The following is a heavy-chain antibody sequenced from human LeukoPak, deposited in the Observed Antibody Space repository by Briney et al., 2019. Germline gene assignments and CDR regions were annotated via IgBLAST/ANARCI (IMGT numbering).Heavy chain of an antibody. Sequence: SGGSLRLSCAASGFTFSTYAMHWVRQAPGKGLEWVAVISYDGSNKYYADSVKGRFAISRDNSKNTLYLRMNSLRAEDTAVYYCARSGSGILFDFWGQGTLVTVSS. CDR2: ISYDGSNK. D-gene: IGHD3-3*01. CDR3: ARSGSGILFDF. V-gene: IGHV3-30*09. J-gene: IGHJ4*02. CDR1: GFTFSTYA.